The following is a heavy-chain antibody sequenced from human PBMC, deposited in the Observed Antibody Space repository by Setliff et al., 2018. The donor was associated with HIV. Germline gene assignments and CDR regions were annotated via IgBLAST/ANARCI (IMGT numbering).Heavy chain of an antibody. D-gene: IGHD2-15*01. V-gene: IGHV4-59*01. J-gene: IGHJ3*02. Sequence: SETLSLTCTVSGGSIISYYWNWIRQSPGKGLEWIGYIGYNGDTSYNPSLNSRVTLSVDRSKNQFSLKLSSVSAADTAVYFCARWGASGGRPDWHAFDMWGQGTMVTVS. CDR2: IGYNGDT. CDR1: GGSIISYY. CDR3: ARWGASGGRPDWHAFDM.